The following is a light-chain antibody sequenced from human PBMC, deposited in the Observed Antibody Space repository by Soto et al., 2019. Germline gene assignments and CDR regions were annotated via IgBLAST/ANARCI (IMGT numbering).Light chain of an antibody. CDR2: DAS. CDR3: QQYDSLPLT. J-gene: IGKJ4*01. V-gene: IGKV1-33*01. CDR1: QDINSY. Sequence: DIQMTQSPSSLSAYVGDRVTITCQASQDINSYLIWYQQKPGKVPKVLIYDASNLETGVPSRVSGSGSGTDFACTISSLQPEDIATYYCQQYDSLPLTFGGGTKVHI.